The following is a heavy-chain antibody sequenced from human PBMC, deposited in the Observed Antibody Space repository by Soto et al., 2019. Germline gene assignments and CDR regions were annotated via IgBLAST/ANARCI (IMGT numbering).Heavy chain of an antibody. Sequence: QVQLVQSGAEVKKPGSSAKVSCKASGGTFSSYAISWVRQAPGQGLEWMGGIIPIFGTANYAQKFQGRVTITADKSTSTAYMELSSLRSEDTAVYYCASPNVDTAMVTHWDYWGQGTLVTVSS. CDR3: ASPNVDTAMVTHWDY. D-gene: IGHD5-18*01. J-gene: IGHJ4*02. CDR2: IIPIFGTA. V-gene: IGHV1-69*06. CDR1: GGTFSSYA.